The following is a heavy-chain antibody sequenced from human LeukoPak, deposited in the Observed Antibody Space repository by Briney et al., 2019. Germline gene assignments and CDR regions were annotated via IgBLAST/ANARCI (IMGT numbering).Heavy chain of an antibody. J-gene: IGHJ4*02. CDR2: IRQDGSEI. CDR1: GFTFSSYS. V-gene: IGHV3-7*01. CDR3: AKGRIVGATSSDY. D-gene: IGHD1-26*01. Sequence: GGSLRLSCAASGFTFSSYSMNWVRQAPGKGLEWVANIRQDGSEIYYVDSVKGRFTISRDNSKNTLYLQMNSLRAEDTAVYYCAKGRIVGATSSDYWGQGTLVTVSS.